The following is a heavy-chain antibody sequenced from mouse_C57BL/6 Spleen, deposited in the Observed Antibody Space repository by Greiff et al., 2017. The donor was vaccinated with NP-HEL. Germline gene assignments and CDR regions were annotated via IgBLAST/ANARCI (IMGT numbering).Heavy chain of an antibody. D-gene: IGHD2-4*01. CDR1: GFTFSSYA. Sequence: EVQLVESGEGLVKPGGSLKLSCAASGFTFSSYAMSWVRQTPEKRLEWVAYISSGGDCIYYADTVKGGFTISRDNARNTLYLQMSSLKSEDTAMYYCTREGYDYGGDYAMDYWGQGTSVTVSS. CDR3: TREGYDYGGDYAMDY. V-gene: IGHV5-9-1*02. CDR2: ISSGGDCI. J-gene: IGHJ4*01.